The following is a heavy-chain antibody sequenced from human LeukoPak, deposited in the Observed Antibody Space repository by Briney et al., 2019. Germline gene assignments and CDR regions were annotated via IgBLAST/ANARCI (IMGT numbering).Heavy chain of an antibody. CDR2: ISAYNGNT. CDR3: ARSPGSIAVAGTGDY. V-gene: IGHV1-18*01. Sequence: VASVKVSCKASGYTFTSYGISWVRQAPGQRLEWMGWISAYNGNTNYAQKLQGRVTMTTDTSTSTAYMELRSLRSDDTAVYYCARSPGSIAVAGTGDYWGQGTLVTVSS. J-gene: IGHJ4*02. CDR1: GYTFTSYG. D-gene: IGHD6-19*01.